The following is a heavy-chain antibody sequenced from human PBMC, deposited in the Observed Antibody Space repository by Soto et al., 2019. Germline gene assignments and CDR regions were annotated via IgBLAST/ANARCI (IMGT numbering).Heavy chain of an antibody. D-gene: IGHD1-1*01. Sequence: PSETLSLTCTVSGGSISSGGYYWSWIRQHPGKGLEWIGYIYYSGSTYYNPSLKSRVTISVDTSKNQFSLKLSSVTAADTAVYYCARVNPNWSDAFDIWGQGTMVTVS. CDR3: ARVNPNWSDAFDI. CDR1: GGSISSGGYY. CDR2: IYYSGST. J-gene: IGHJ3*02. V-gene: IGHV4-31*03.